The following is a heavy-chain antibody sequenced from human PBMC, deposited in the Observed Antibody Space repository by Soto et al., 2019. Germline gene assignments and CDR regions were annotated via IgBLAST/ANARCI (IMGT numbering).Heavy chain of an antibody. CDR2: ISGSGGST. CDR3: AKDRLVVVTAIPSSEDY. D-gene: IGHD2-21*02. J-gene: IGHJ4*02. CDR1: GFTFSSYA. Sequence: EVQLLESGGGLVQPGGSLRLSCAASGFTFSSYAMSWVRQAPGKGLEWVSAISGSGGSTYYADSVKGRFTISRDNSKNTLYLQMNSLRAEDTAVYYCAKDRLVVVTAIPSSEDYWGQGTLVTVSS. V-gene: IGHV3-23*01.